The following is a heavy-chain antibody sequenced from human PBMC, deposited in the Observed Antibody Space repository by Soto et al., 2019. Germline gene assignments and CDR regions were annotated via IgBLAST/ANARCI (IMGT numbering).Heavy chain of an antibody. Sequence: GGSLRLSCAASGFTFSNAWMSWVRQAPGKGLEWVGRIKSKTDGGTTDYAAPVKGRFTISRDDSKNTLYLQMNSLKTEDTAVYYCTTRHDYDILTGYYISYYYYYMDVWGKGTTVTVSS. J-gene: IGHJ6*03. V-gene: IGHV3-15*01. D-gene: IGHD3-9*01. CDR1: GFTFSNAW. CDR3: TTRHDYDILTGYYISYYYYYMDV. CDR2: IKSKTDGGTT.